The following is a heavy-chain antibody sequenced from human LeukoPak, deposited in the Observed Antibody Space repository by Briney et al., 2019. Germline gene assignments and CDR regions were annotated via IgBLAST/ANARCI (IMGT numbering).Heavy chain of an antibody. D-gene: IGHD3-10*02. CDR2: IYSGGST. V-gene: IGHV3-66*01. J-gene: IGHJ6*04. CDR3: AELGITMIGGV. Sequence: GGSLRLSCAASGFIVSSNYMSWVRQAPGKGLEWVSVIYSGGSTYYADSVKGRFTISRDNSKNTLYLQMNSLRAEDTAVYYCAELGITMIGGVWGKGTTVTISS. CDR1: GFIVSSNY.